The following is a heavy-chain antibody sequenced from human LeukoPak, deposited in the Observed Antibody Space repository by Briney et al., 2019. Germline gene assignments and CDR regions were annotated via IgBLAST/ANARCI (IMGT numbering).Heavy chain of an antibody. J-gene: IGHJ4*02. CDR2: IYHSGST. D-gene: IGHD4-17*01. CDR1: GGSISSSSYY. CDR3: ARGSHDYGDFYLFDY. Sequence: SEILSLTCTVSGGSISSSSYYWGWIRQPPGKGLEWIGSIYHSGSTYYNPSLKSRVTISVDTSKNQFSLKLTSVTAADTSVYYCARGSHDYGDFYLFDYWGQGTLVTVSS. V-gene: IGHV4-39*07.